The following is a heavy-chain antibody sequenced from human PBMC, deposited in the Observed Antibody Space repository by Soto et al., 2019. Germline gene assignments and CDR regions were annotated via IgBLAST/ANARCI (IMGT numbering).Heavy chain of an antibody. CDR1: GYNFNSYT. D-gene: IGHD1-26*01. CDR2: ISAYNGNT. V-gene: IGHV1-18*01. CDR3: ARAVGALGHWFDP. J-gene: IGHJ5*02. Sequence: QVQLVQSGAEVKKPGASVKVSCKASGYNFNSYTISWVRQAPGQGLEWMGRISAYNGNTNYAQKLQGRVTMTTDTATSTAYVELRSLSSDDTDVYLCARAVGALGHWFDPWGQGTLVTVSS.